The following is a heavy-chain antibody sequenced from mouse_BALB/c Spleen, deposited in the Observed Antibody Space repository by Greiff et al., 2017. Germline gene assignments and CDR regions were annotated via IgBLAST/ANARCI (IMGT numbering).Heavy chain of an antibody. CDR2: ISSGSSTI. D-gene: IGHD2-1*01. Sequence: EVQRVESGGGLVQPGGSRKLSCAASGFTFSSFGMHWVRQAPEKGLEWVAYISSGSSTIYYADTVKGRFTISRDNPKNTLFLQMTSLRSEDTAMYYCARRGNYCYAMDDWGQGTSVTVSS. V-gene: IGHV5-17*02. CDR3: ARRGNYCYAMDD. J-gene: IGHJ4*01. CDR1: GFTFSSFG.